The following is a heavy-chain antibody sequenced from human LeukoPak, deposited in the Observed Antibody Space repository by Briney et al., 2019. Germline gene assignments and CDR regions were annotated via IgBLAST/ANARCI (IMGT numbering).Heavy chain of an antibody. D-gene: IGHD1-26*01. Sequence: GGSLRLSCAASGFTFSGYNMNWVRQAPGKGLEWVAYISIRSDIIYYADSVQGRFTISRDNAKNSLSLQMNSLKTDDTAVYYCARASRSGSYFFYWGQGTLVTVSS. CDR3: ARASRSGSYFFY. J-gene: IGHJ4*02. CDR2: ISIRSDII. V-gene: IGHV3-48*01. CDR1: GFTFSGYN.